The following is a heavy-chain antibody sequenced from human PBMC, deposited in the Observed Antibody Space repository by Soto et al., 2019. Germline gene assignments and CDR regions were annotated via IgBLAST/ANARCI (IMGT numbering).Heavy chain of an antibody. CDR3: TNERLAAYDY. J-gene: IGHJ4*02. D-gene: IGHD6-19*01. Sequence: GGSLRLSCAASGFSFSNAWMTWVRQAPGKGLEWVGHIKSKTDSGTADYAAPVKGRFTISRDDSKNTLYLQMNSLKIEDTAVYYCTNERLAAYDYWGQGTLVTVSS. CDR1: GFSFSNAW. CDR2: IKSKTDSGTA. V-gene: IGHV3-15*07.